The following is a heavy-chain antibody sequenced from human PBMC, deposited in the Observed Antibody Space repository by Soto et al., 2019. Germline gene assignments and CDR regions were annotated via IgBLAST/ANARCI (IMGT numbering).Heavy chain of an antibody. CDR3: ARRRSSPAADY. CDR1: GGSISSSSYY. J-gene: IGHJ4*02. Sequence: QLQLQESGPGLVKPSETLSLTCTVSGGSISSSSYYWGWIRQPPGKGLEWIGSIDYSGRTYYNPSLKSRGTLSVDTSNNQFPMKLRSVTAADAAVYSCARRRSSPAADYWGQGTLVTVSS. V-gene: IGHV4-39*01. D-gene: IGHD6-6*01. CDR2: IDYSGRT.